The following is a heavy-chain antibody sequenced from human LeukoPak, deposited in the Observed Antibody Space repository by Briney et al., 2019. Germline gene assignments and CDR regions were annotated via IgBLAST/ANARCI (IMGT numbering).Heavy chain of an antibody. V-gene: IGHV4-31*11. CDR1: SGSIRSGDYS. CDR3: ARNRDGYNSFDY. D-gene: IGHD5-24*01. J-gene: IGHJ4*02. Sequence: PSQTLSLTCAVSSGSIRSGDYSWSWIRQHPGKGLEWIGYIYYSGSSYYNPSLRSRVTISVDTSKNHFSLKLSSVTAADTAVYYCARNRDGYNSFDYWGQGTLVTVSS. CDR2: IYYSGSS.